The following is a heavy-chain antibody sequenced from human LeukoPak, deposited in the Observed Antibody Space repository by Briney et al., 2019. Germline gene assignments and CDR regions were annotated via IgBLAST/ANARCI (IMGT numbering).Heavy chain of an antibody. D-gene: IGHD3-10*01. CDR2: INHSGST. CDR1: GGSFSGYY. V-gene: IGHV4-34*01. Sequence: PSETLSLTCAVYGGSFSGYYWSWIRQPPGKGPEWIEEINHSGSTNHNPALKSRVTISVDTSKNQFSLKLSSVTAADTAVYYCARLYGSGSSLYFDYWGQGTLVTVSS. J-gene: IGHJ4*02. CDR3: ARLYGSGSSLYFDY.